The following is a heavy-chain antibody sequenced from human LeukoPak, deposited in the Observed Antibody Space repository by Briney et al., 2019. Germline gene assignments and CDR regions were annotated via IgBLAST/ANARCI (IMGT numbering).Heavy chain of an antibody. J-gene: IGHJ4*02. Sequence: GGSLRLSCAASGFTFSNYGMGWVRQTPGKGLEWLSSVSGSGANTYYADSVKGRFTIFRDNSRDRIYLQMNSLRTDDTAVYYCARLQPLVIPAAKLGFDYWGQGTLVTVSS. CDR1: GFTFSNYG. CDR2: VSGSGANT. D-gene: IGHD2-2*01. V-gene: IGHV3-23*01. CDR3: ARLQPLVIPAAKLGFDY.